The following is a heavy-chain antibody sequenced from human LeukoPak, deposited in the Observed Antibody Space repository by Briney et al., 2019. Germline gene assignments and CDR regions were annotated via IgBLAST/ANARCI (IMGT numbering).Heavy chain of an antibody. CDR1: GGSISSYS. Sequence: SETLSLTCTVSGGSISSYSWSWIRQPPGKGLEWIGYIYHSGSTYYNPSLKSRVTISVDRSKNQFSLKLSSVTAADTAVYYCARVYSYGFDYWGQGTLVTVSS. CDR3: ARVYSYGFDY. J-gene: IGHJ4*02. CDR2: IYHSGST. V-gene: IGHV4-30-2*01. D-gene: IGHD5-18*01.